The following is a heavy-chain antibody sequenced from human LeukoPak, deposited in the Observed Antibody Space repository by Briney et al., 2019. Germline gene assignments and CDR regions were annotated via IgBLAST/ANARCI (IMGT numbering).Heavy chain of an antibody. Sequence: PSETLSLTCTVSGGSTSSYYWSWIRQPPGKGLEWIGYIYFIGTTQYNPSLESRVTVSLDTSKNQFSLKLTSVTAADTAVYYCARELGWGSAGSWYFDLWGRGTLVTVSS. CDR1: GGSTSSYY. CDR2: IYFIGTT. D-gene: IGHD7-27*01. V-gene: IGHV4-59*12. J-gene: IGHJ2*01. CDR3: ARELGWGSAGSWYFDL.